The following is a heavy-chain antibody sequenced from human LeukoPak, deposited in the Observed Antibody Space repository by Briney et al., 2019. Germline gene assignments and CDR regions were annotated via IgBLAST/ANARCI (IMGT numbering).Heavy chain of an antibody. V-gene: IGHV3-21*04. J-gene: IGHJ4*02. Sequence: PGGSLRLSCAASGFTFSSYAVTWVRQSPGKGPEWVSSISSGSSYINYADSVKGRFTISRDNSKNTLYLQMNSLRAEDTAVYYCAKEGGIRHGALYFDYWGQGTLVTVSS. D-gene: IGHD1-14*01. CDR2: ISSGSSYI. CDR1: GFTFSSYA. CDR3: AKEGGIRHGALYFDY.